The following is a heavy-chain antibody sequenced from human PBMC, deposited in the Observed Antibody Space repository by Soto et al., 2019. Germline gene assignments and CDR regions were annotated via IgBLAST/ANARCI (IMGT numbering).Heavy chain of an antibody. CDR3: AKGASTTGFAFNDY. D-gene: IGHD4-17*01. J-gene: IGHJ4*02. CDR1: GFTFDDYA. CDR2: ISWNSGNL. V-gene: IGHV3-9*01. Sequence: EVQLVESGGGLVQPGRSLRLSCAASGFTFDDYAMHWVRQGPGKGLEWVSSISWNSGNLGYADSVKGRFTISRDNAKNSLYLQMNSLRGEDTALYYCAKGASTTGFAFNDYWGQGTLVNVSS.